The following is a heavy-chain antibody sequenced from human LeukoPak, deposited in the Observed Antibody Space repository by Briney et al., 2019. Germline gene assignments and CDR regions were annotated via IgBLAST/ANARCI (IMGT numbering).Heavy chain of an antibody. CDR1: GGSITSSGFY. CDR3: ARGLRQGSAWSWGPKEKSYQYMDV. Sequence: SETLSLTCTVSGGSITSSGFYWGWIRQPPGKGLEWIGSIYYSGSTHYNPSLKSRVTISVDTSRNQLSLSLTSVTAADSAVYFCARGLRQGSAWSWGPKEKSYQYMDVWGTGTTVIVSS. V-gene: IGHV4-39*01. D-gene: IGHD6-19*01. CDR2: IYYSGST. J-gene: IGHJ6*04.